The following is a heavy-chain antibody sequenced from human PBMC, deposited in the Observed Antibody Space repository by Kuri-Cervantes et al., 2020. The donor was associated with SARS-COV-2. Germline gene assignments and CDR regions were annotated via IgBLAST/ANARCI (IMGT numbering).Heavy chain of an antibody. CDR3: AKDLYSYGYYYYGMDV. Sequence: GGSLRLSCAASGFTFSSYAMHWVRQAPGKGLEWVAVISYDGSNKYYADSVKGRFTISRDNSKNTLYLQMNSLRAEDTAVYYCAKDLYSYGYYYYGMDVWGQGTTVTVSS. J-gene: IGHJ6*02. CDR1: GFTFSSYA. D-gene: IGHD5-18*01. V-gene: IGHV3-30-3*01. CDR2: ISYDGSNK.